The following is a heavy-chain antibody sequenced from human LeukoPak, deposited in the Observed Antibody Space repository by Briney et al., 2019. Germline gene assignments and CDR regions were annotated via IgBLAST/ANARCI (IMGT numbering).Heavy chain of an antibody. CDR1: GFSLSTSGVG. CDR3: ARKNYGDYGVGAFDI. D-gene: IGHD4-17*01. CDR2: IYWDDDK. V-gene: IGHV2-5*02. J-gene: IGHJ3*02. Sequence: SGPTLVKPTQTLTLTCTFSGFSLSTSGVGVGWIRQPPGKALEWLALIYWDDDKRYSPSLKSRLTITKDTSKNQVVLTMTNMDPVDTATYYCARKNYGDYGVGAFDIWGQGTMVTVS.